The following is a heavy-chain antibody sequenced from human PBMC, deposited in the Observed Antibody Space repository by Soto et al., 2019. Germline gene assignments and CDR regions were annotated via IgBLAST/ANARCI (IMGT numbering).Heavy chain of an antibody. CDR2: ISAYNGNT. CDR1: GYTFTSYG. CDR3: ARSSYDILTGDVSWGMDV. D-gene: IGHD3-9*01. V-gene: IGHV1-18*01. J-gene: IGHJ6*02. Sequence: QVQLVQSGAEVKKPGASVKVSCKASGYTFTSYGISWVRQAPGQGLEWMGWISAYNGNTNYAQKLQGRVTMTTDTSTSTAYMELRSLRSDDTAVYYCARSSYDILTGDVSWGMDVWGQGTTVTVSS.